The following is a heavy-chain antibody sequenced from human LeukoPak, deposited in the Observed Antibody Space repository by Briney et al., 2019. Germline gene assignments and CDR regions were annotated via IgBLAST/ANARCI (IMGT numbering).Heavy chain of an antibody. CDR3: ARMNAISVAGAHYYYYYMDV. J-gene: IGHJ6*03. Sequence: SGPTLVKPTQTLTLTCTFSGFSLSTSEMCVSWIRQPPGKALEWLARIDCDDDKYYSTSLKTRLTISKDTSKNQVVLTMTNMDPVDTATYYCARMNAISVAGAHYYYYYMDVWGKGTTVTVSS. CDR1: GFSLSTSEMC. CDR2: IDCDDDK. V-gene: IGHV2-70*11. D-gene: IGHD6-19*01.